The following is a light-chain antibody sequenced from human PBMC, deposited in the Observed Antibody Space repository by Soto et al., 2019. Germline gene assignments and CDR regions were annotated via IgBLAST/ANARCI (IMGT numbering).Light chain of an antibody. Sequence: DVQMTQSPSSLSASVGDSVTITCRASQTVSKFVNWYQQKPGKVPDLLIYSAATLYSGVPSRFSGSGSGTEFALTISNLQPEDFATDYCQQTYSLPRTFAQGTKVE. V-gene: IGKV1-39*01. J-gene: IGKJ1*01. CDR3: QQTYSLPRT. CDR2: SAA. CDR1: QTVSKF.